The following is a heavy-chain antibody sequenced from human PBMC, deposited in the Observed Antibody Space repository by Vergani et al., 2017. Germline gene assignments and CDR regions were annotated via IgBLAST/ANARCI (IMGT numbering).Heavy chain of an antibody. CDR1: GFTFSSYE. CDR2: ISSSGSTI. V-gene: IGHV3-48*03. CDR3: ATKSCGTPGCQIGYFRE. J-gene: IGHJ1*01. Sequence: EVQLVESGGGLVQPVGSLRLSCAASGFTFSSYEMNWVRQAPGKGLEWVSYISSSGSTIYYADSVKGRFTISRDNAKNSLYLQMNSLRAEDTAVYYCATKSCGTPGCQIGYFREWGQGTLVTVSS. D-gene: IGHD1-1*01.